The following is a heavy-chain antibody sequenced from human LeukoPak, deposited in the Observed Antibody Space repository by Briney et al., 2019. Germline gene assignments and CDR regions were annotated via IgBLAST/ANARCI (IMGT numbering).Heavy chain of an antibody. V-gene: IGHV4-59*12. CDR2: SYFIGSP. J-gene: IGHJ3*02. CDR3: ARDYLGGNPDAFDI. D-gene: IGHD4-23*01. CDR1: DGSISSYY. Sequence: SETLSLTCTVDGSISSYYWSWIRQAPGKGLEWIGHSYFIGSPNYNPSLKSRVTISVDTPKNQFSLKLSSVTAADTAVYYCARDYLGGNPDAFDIWGQGTMVTVSS.